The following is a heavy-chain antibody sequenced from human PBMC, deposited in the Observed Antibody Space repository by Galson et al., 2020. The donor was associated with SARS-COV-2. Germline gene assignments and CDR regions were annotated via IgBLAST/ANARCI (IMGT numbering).Heavy chain of an antibody. J-gene: IGHJ4*02. V-gene: IGHV3-48*03. CDR2: ISSSGTNI. Sequence: GGSLRLSCAGSGFTFSSYEMNWVRQAPGKGLEWVSYISSSGTNIYYADSVKGRFTISRDNAKNSLYLQMNSLRAEDTALYYCGRSWGEYRSSAIDWGQGTLVTVSS. CDR3: GRSWGEYRSSAID. D-gene: IGHD3-16*01. CDR1: GFTFSSYE.